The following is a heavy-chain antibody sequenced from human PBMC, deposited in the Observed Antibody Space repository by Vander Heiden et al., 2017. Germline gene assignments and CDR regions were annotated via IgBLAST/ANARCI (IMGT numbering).Heavy chain of an antibody. CDR2: IYYSGST. CDR3: ARVESLAMVRGLYYFDY. V-gene: IGHV4-30-4*01. D-gene: IGHD3-10*01. CDR1: GGSISRGDYS. J-gene: IGHJ4*02. Sequence: QVQLQESGPGLVKPSQTLSLTYTVSGGSISRGDYSWSSIRHPPGKGLEWIGYIYYSGSTYYNPSLKSRVTRSVDTSKNQFSLKLSSVTAADTAVYYCARVESLAMVRGLYYFDYWGQGTMVTVSS.